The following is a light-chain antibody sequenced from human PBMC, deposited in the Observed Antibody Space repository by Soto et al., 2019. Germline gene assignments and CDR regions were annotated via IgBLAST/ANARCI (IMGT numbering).Light chain of an antibody. V-gene: IGKV1D-13*01. CDR2: DVS. Sequence: AIQMTQSPSSLSASRGDSVTISCRASQAITSALAWYQQKPGKPPKLLIYDVSTLEGGVPSRFSGSGSGTDFTLSISSLQPEVFATYYCQQFQNYPLTFGGGTNVE. J-gene: IGKJ4*01. CDR3: QQFQNYPLT. CDR1: QAITSA.